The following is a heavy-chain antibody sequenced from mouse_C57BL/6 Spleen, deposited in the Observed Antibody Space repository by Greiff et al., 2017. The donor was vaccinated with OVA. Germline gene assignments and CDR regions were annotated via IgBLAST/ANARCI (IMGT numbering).Heavy chain of an antibody. Sequence: QVQLKQSGAELVRPGTSVKMSCKASGYTFTNYWIGWAKQRPGHGLEWIGDIYPGGGYTNYNEKFKGKATLTADKSSSTAYMQFSSLTSEDSAIYYCARDGYYGSSYGYYAMDYWGQGTSVTVSS. D-gene: IGHD1-1*01. CDR2: IYPGGGYT. J-gene: IGHJ4*01. CDR3: ARDGYYGSSYGYYAMDY. V-gene: IGHV1-63*01. CDR1: GYTFTNYW.